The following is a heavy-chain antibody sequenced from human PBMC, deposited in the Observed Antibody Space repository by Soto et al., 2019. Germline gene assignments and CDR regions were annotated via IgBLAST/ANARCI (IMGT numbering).Heavy chain of an antibody. J-gene: IGHJ3*02. V-gene: IGHV4-4*07. D-gene: IGHD3-3*01. CDR1: GGSISSYY. Sequence: SETLSLTCTVSGGSISSYYWSWIRQPAGKGLEWIGRIYTSGSTNYNPSLKSRVTMSVDTSKNQISLKLSSVTAADTAVYYCAREARIFGVAPDAFDIWGQGTMVTVSS. CDR2: IYTSGST. CDR3: AREARIFGVAPDAFDI.